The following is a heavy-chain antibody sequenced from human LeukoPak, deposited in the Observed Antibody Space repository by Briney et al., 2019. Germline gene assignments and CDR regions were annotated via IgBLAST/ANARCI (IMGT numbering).Heavy chain of an antibody. Sequence: GSSVKVSCKASRYTFTGYYMHWVRQAPGQALEWMGWIKRNSGATNYALKFQDRVTMTRDTSISTADMELSRLRSDDTAVYYCSRDLDDSSGYWPLNYWGQGTQVTVSS. CDR3: SRDLDDSSGYWPLNY. D-gene: IGHD3-22*01. CDR1: RYTFTGYY. V-gene: IGHV1-2*02. J-gene: IGHJ4*02. CDR2: IKRNSGAT.